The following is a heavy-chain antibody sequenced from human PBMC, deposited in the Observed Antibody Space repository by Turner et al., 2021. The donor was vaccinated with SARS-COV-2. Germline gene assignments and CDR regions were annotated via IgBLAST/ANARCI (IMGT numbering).Heavy chain of an antibody. CDR2: IYYSGST. Sequence: QLHLPESGPGLVQPSETLSLTCTVSGGSISSSSYYWGWIRQPPGKGLEWIGSIYYSGSTDYNPSLKSRVTISVDTSKNQFSLKLSSVTAADTAVYYCATPSVSYDSSGYFHFDLWGRGTLVTVSS. CDR1: GGSISSSSYY. V-gene: IGHV4-39*01. D-gene: IGHD3-22*01. CDR3: ATPSVSYDSSGYFHFDL. J-gene: IGHJ2*01.